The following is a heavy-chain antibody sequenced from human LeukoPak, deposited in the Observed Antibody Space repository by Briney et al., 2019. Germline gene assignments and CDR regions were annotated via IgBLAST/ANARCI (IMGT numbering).Heavy chain of an antibody. CDR3: ARAPHYSNYGPYYYGMDV. CDR2: ISGSGGST. D-gene: IGHD4-11*01. J-gene: IGHJ6*02. Sequence: GGSLRLSSAASGFTFSSYAMSWVRQAPGKGLEWVSAISGSGGSTYYADSVKGRFTISRDNAKNSLYLQMNSLRAEDTAVYYCARAPHYSNYGPYYYGMDVWGQGTTVTVSS. V-gene: IGHV3-23*01. CDR1: GFTFSSYA.